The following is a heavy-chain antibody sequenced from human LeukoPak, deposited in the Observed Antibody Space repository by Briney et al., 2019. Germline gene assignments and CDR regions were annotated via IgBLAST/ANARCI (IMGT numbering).Heavy chain of an antibody. V-gene: IGHV3-21*01. CDR3: ARDRSSGFFDY. CDR2: ISSSSSYI. D-gene: IGHD6-25*01. J-gene: IGHJ4*02. CDR1: GFTFSSYA. Sequence: GGSLRLSCAASGFTFSSYAMSWVRQAPGKGLEWVSSISSSSSYIYYADSVKGRFTISRDNAKNSLYLQMNSLRAEDTAVYYCARDRSSGFFDYWGQGTLVTVSS.